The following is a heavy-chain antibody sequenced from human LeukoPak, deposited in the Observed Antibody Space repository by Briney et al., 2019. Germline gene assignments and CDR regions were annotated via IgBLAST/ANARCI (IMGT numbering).Heavy chain of an antibody. CDR1: GYTFTGYY. V-gene: IGHV1-2*02. CDR2: INPNSGGT. CDR3: AREGGYYYDSSGSEAPFDY. J-gene: IGHJ4*02. D-gene: IGHD3-22*01. Sequence: ASVKVSCKASGYTFTGYYMHWVRRAPGQGLEWMGWINPNSGGTNYAQKFQGRVTMTRDTSISTAYMELSRLRSDDTAVYYCAREGGYYYDSSGSEAPFDYWGQGTLVTVSS.